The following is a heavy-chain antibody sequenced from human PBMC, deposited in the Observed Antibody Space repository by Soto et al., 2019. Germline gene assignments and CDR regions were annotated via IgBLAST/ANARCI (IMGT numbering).Heavy chain of an antibody. V-gene: IGHV3-33*06. Sequence: LRLSCAAAGFTFSTYGMHWVRQAPGKGLEWVAVIWYDGSNKYYADSVKGRFTISRDNTKNTLYLQMNSLRAEDTAVYYCAKEITVAGDFDYWGHGTLVTVSS. J-gene: IGHJ4*01. CDR2: IWYDGSNK. CDR3: AKEITVAGDFDY. D-gene: IGHD6-19*01. CDR1: GFTFSTYG.